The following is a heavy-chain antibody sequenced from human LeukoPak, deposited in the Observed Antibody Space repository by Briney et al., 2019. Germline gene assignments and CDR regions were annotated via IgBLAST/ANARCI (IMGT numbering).Heavy chain of an antibody. CDR3: VRGFRH. CDR1: EVNFSDFY. Sequence: GGSLRLSCAASEVNFSDFYMTWIRQAPGKGLEWISFISGSGNMIDYADSVKGRFTISRDYARNSLYLQMNSLRDEDTAVYFCVRGFRHWGQGTLVTVSS. CDR2: ISGSGNMI. J-gene: IGHJ4*02. V-gene: IGHV3-11*01.